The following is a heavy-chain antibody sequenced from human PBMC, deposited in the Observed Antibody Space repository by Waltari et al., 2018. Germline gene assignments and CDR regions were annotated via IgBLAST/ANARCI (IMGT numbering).Heavy chain of an antibody. CDR1: GYTFTSYY. J-gene: IGHJ6*03. Sequence: QVQLVQSGAEVKKPGASVKVSCKASGYTFTSYYMHWVRQAPGQGLEWMGIINPSGGSTSYAQKFQGRVTMTRDTSTSTVYMELSSLRSEDTAVYYCARNGYSSSSGHYYYYYMDVWGKGTTVTVSS. CDR3: ARNGYSSSSGHYYYYYMDV. CDR2: INPSGGST. D-gene: IGHD6-6*01. V-gene: IGHV1-46*03.